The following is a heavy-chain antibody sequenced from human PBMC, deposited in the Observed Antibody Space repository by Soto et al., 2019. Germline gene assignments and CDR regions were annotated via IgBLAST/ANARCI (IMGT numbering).Heavy chain of an antibody. V-gene: IGHV4-30-2*01. J-gene: IGHJ4*02. CDR3: ARGVPVRFDY. Sequence: PSETLSLTCAVSGGSISSGGYSWSWIRQPPGEGLEWIGYIYHSGSTYYNPSLKSRVTISVDRSKNQFSLKLSSVTAADTAVYYCARGVPVRFDYWGQGTLVTVSS. CDR2: IYHSGST. D-gene: IGHD4-17*01. CDR1: GGSISSGGYS.